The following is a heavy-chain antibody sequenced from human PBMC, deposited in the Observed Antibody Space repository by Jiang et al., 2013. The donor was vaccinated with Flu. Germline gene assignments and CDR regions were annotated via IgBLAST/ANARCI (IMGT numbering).Heavy chain of an antibody. J-gene: IGHJ6*04. CDR3: ARDSSGWYPWGMDV. CDR2: IWYDGSNK. Sequence: VQLLESGGGVVQPGRSLRLSCAASGFTFSSYGMHWVRQAPGKGLEWVAVIWYDGSNKYYADSVKGRFTISRDNSKNTLYLQMNSLRAEDTAVYYCARDSSGWYPWGMDVWGKGTTVTVSS. D-gene: IGHD6-19*01. CDR1: GFTFSSYG. V-gene: IGHV3-33*01.